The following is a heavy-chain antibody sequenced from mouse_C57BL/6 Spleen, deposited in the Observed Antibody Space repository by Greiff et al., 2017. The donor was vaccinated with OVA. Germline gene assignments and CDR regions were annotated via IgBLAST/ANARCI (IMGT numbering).Heavy chain of an antibody. CDR2: ISDGGSYT. CDR1: GFTFSSYA. CDR3: ARDPGSSLIRDAMDY. D-gene: IGHD1-1*01. V-gene: IGHV5-4*01. J-gene: IGHJ4*01. Sequence: EVKLVESGGGLVKPGGSLKLSCAASGFTFSSYAMSWVRQTPEKRLEWVATISDGGSYTYYPDNVKGRFTISRDNAKNNLYLQMSHLKSEDTAMYYCARDPGSSLIRDAMDYWGQGTSVTVSS.